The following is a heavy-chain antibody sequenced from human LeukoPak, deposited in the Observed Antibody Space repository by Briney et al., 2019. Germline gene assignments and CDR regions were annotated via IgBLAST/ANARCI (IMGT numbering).Heavy chain of an antibody. D-gene: IGHD4-23*01. J-gene: IGHJ4*02. V-gene: IGHV1-69*05. Sequence: ASVKVSCKASGGTFSSYAISWVRQAPGQGLEWMGRIIPIFGTANYAQKFQGRVTITTDESTSTAYMELSGLRSEDTAVYYCAREEYGGNSIDYWGQGTLVTVSS. CDR1: GGTFSSYA. CDR3: AREEYGGNSIDY. CDR2: IIPIFGTA.